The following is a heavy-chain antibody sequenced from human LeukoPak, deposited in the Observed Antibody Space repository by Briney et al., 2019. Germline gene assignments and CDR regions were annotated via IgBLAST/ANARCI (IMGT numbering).Heavy chain of an antibody. J-gene: IGHJ4*02. Sequence: GGSLRLSCAASGFTFSSYAMHWVRQAPGKGLEWVAVISYDGSNKYYADSVKGRSTISRDNSKNTLYLQMNSLRAEDTAVYYCARAPGIQLWRFDYWGQGTLVTVSS. D-gene: IGHD5-18*01. CDR2: ISYDGSNK. V-gene: IGHV3-30-3*01. CDR1: GFTFSSYA. CDR3: ARAPGIQLWRFDY.